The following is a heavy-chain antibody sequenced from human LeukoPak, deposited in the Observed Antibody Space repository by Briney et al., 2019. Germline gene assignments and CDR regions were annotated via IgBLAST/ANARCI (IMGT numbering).Heavy chain of an antibody. J-gene: IGHJ3*02. V-gene: IGHV4-59*01. Sequence: PSETLSLTCTVSGGSISSYYWSWIRQPPGKGLEWIGYIYYSGSTNCNPSLKSRVTISVDMSKNLFSLKLASVTAADTAVYYCARHQRGISDAFEIWGQGTLVTVSS. D-gene: IGHD2-15*01. CDR1: GGSISSYY. CDR2: IYYSGST. CDR3: ARHQRGISDAFEI.